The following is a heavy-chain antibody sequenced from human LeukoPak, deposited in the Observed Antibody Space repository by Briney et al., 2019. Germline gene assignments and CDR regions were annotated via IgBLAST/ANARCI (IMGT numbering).Heavy chain of an antibody. J-gene: IGHJ4*02. V-gene: IGHV1-46*01. CDR1: GYTFTSYY. Sequence: ASVKVSSKASGYTFTSYYMHWVRQAPGQGHEWMGIINPSGGSTSYAQKFQGRVTMTRDTSTSTVYMELSSLRSEDTAVYYCARDWLSTGNDYWGQGTLVTVSS. D-gene: IGHD5/OR15-5a*01. CDR3: ARDWLSTGNDY. CDR2: INPSGGST.